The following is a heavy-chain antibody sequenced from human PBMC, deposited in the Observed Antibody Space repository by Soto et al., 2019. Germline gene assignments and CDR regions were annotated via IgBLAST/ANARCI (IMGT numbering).Heavy chain of an antibody. CDR3: ASYPIAVAGLFQH. Sequence: ASVKVSCKASGGTFSSYAISWVRQAPGQGLEWMGGIIPIFGTANYAQKFQGRVTITADESTSTAYMELSSLRSEDTAVYYCASYPIAVAGLFQHWGQGTLVTVSS. V-gene: IGHV1-69*13. D-gene: IGHD6-19*01. CDR1: GGTFSSYA. CDR2: IIPIFGTA. J-gene: IGHJ1*01.